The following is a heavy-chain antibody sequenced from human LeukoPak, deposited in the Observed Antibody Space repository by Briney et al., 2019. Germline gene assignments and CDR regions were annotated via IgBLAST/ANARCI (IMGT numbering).Heavy chain of an antibody. Sequence: SETLSLTCTVSGGSISSYYWSWIRQPPGKGLEWTGSIYYSGSTNYNPSLKSRVTISVDTSKNQFSLKLSSVTAADTAVYYCASLTAGTTWSYFDYWGQGTLVTVSS. CDR1: GGSISSYY. V-gene: IGHV4-59*08. CDR2: IYYSGST. J-gene: IGHJ4*02. D-gene: IGHD1-1*01. CDR3: ASLTAGTTWSYFDY.